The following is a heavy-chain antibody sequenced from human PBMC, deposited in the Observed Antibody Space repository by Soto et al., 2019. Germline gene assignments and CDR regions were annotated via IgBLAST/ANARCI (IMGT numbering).Heavy chain of an antibody. Sequence: GGSLRLSCAASGFSVSSNYMTWVRQAPGQGLECVSVIYSGGNTYYADSVKGRFTISRDNSKNTLYLQMNNVRAEDTAVYYCARRHFYGSDWGQGTLVTVSS. J-gene: IGHJ4*02. CDR2: IYSGGNT. CDR3: ARRHFYGSD. D-gene: IGHD3-10*01. CDR1: GFSVSSNY. V-gene: IGHV3-66*04.